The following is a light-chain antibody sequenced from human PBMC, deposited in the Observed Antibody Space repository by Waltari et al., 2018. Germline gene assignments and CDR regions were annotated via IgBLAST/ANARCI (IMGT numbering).Light chain of an antibody. J-gene: IGKJ2*01. CDR2: GAS. CDR1: QSISSN. Sequence: EIVMTQSPATLSVSPGEGVTLSCRASQSISSNLAWYQQKPGQAPRLLIYGASTRATGIPARFSGSGSGTEFTLTISSLQSEDFAVYYCQQYNNWPPYTFGQGTKLEIK. CDR3: QQYNNWPPYT. V-gene: IGKV3-15*01.